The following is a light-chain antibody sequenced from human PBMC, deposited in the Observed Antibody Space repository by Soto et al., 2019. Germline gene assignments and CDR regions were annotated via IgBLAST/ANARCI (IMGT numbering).Light chain of an antibody. CDR1: NSNHRAGYD. J-gene: IGLJ1*01. Sequence: QSVRTQPPPVSGAPGQGGTLSCPWRNSNHRAGYDVHWYQQLPGTAPKLLIYGNSNRPSGVPDRFSGSKSGTSASLAITGLQAEDEADYYCQSYDSSLSALYVFGTGTKVTVL. CDR2: GNS. CDR3: QSYDSSLSALYV. V-gene: IGLV1-40*01.